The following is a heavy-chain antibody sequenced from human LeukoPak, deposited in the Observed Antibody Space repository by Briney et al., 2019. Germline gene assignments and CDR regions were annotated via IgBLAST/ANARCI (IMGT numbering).Heavy chain of an antibody. Sequence: GGSLRLTCAASRFTFSNYGVNWVRQAPGKGLEWVSYIYSRSSTIYYADSVRGRFTISRDNAKNSLYLQMNSLKAEDTAIYYCAREVGTPQAFDIWGQGTMVTVSS. V-gene: IGHV3-48*01. D-gene: IGHD1-26*01. J-gene: IGHJ3*02. CDR1: RFTFSNYG. CDR3: AREVGTPQAFDI. CDR2: IYSRSSTI.